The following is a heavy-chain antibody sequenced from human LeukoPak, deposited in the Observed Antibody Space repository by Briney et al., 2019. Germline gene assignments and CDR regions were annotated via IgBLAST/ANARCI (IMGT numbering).Heavy chain of an antibody. CDR3: ARERITGTTQAFDY. V-gene: IGHV4-31*11. CDR2: IYYSGST. J-gene: IGHJ4*02. D-gene: IGHD1-20*01. Sequence: PSQTLSLTCAVSGGSISSGGYSWSWIRQPPGKGLEWIGYIYYSGSTYYNPSLKSRVTIPVDTSKNQFSLKLSSVTAADTAVYYCARERITGTTQAFDYWGQGTLVTVSS. CDR1: GGSISSGGYS.